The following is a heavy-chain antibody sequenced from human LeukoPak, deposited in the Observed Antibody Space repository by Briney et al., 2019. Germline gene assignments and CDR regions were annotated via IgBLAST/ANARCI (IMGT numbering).Heavy chain of an antibody. CDR2: IYYSGST. V-gene: IGHV4-30-4*01. D-gene: IGHD3-22*01. Sequence: PSQTLSLTCTVSGGSISSGDYYWSWIRQPPGKGLEWIGYIYYSGSTYYNPSLKGRVTISVDTSKNQFSLKLSSVTAADTAVYYCARAVSYYDSSGYIDYWGQGTLVTVSS. CDR3: ARAVSYYDSSGYIDY. CDR1: GGSISSGDYY. J-gene: IGHJ4*02.